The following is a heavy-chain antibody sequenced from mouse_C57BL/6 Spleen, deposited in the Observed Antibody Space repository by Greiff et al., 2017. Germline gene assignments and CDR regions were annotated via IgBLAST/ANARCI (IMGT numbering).Heavy chain of an antibody. V-gene: IGHV1-54*01. CDR3: ARDFITTVVESYFDY. Sequence: VQLQQSGAELVRPGTSVKVSCKASGYAFTNYLIEWVKQRPGQGLEWIGVINPGSGGTNYNEKFKGKATLTADKSSSTAYMQLSRLTSEDSAVYFCARDFITTVVESYFDYWGQGTTLTVSS. CDR2: INPGSGGT. J-gene: IGHJ2*01. D-gene: IGHD1-1*01. CDR1: GYAFTNYL.